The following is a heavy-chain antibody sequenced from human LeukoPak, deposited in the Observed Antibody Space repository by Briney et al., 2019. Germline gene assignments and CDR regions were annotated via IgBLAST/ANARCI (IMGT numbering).Heavy chain of an antibody. CDR2: IKQDGSEK. CDR3: TRENWYIDY. V-gene: IGHV3-7*01. Sequence: GGSLRLSCAASGFTFSNYWMSWVRQAPGKGPEWVANIKQDGSEKYYVDSVKDRFTISRDNAKNSLYLQMNSLRAEDAAVYYCTRENWYIDYWGQGNLVTVSS. CDR1: GFTFSNYW. J-gene: IGHJ4*02.